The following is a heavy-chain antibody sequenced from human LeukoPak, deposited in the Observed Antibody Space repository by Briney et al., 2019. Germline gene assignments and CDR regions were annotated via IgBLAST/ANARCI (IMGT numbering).Heavy chain of an antibody. CDR1: GFTLKSNA. D-gene: IGHD1-1*01. V-gene: IGHV3-23*01. CDR3: AKERGTALDY. CDR2: ISGSGDDP. Sequence: GGSLRLSCAAPGFTLKSNAMSGVGQAQGKGREGVAAISGSGDDPYSPDSMKGRFAISRDNSKNTLYLQMNSLRAEDTAIYYCAKERGTALDYWGQGTLVTVS. J-gene: IGHJ4*02.